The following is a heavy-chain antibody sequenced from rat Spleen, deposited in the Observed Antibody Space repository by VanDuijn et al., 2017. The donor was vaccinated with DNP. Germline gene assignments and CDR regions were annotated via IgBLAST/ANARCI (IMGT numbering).Heavy chain of an antibody. CDR3: ARWGTTVVLDY. D-gene: IGHD1-1*01. CDR1: GYSITSNY. J-gene: IGHJ2*01. Sequence: EVQLQESGPGLVKPSQSLSLTCSVTGYSITSNYWGWIRKFPGNKMEWMAYISYSGSTGYNPSLKSRISITRDTSKNQFFLQLNSVTTEDTATYYCARWGTTVVLDYWGQGVMVTVSS. CDR2: ISYSGST. V-gene: IGHV3-1*01.